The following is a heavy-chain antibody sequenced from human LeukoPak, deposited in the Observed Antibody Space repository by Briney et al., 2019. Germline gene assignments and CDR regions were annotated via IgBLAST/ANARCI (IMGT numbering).Heavy chain of an antibody. J-gene: IGHJ3*01. CDR3: ARDGIYMRGTAFDV. Sequence: VASVKVSCKASGYTFSSYGINWVRQAPGQGLEWMGRISAYNSNTNYAQNVKGRVTMTTDTSTSTAYMELSSLRSDDTAVYYCARDGIYMRGTAFDVWGQGTLVTVS. V-gene: IGHV1-18*01. D-gene: IGHD2/OR15-2a*01. CDR2: ISAYNSNT. CDR1: GYTFSSYG.